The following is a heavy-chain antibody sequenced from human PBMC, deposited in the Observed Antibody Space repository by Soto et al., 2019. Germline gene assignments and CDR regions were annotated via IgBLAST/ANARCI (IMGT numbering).Heavy chain of an antibody. CDR2: IYYTGYT. V-gene: IGHV4-59*08. CDR3: ARHSIMVRGVKTTSFDY. D-gene: IGHD3-10*01. CDR1: GASISSDY. J-gene: IGHJ4*02. Sequence: PSETMSLTCTVSGASISSDYWSWIRKSPGEGLEWIAYIYYTGYTDYNPSLQSRVTISIDTSKNQFSLKLRSVTAADTAVYYCARHSIMVRGVKTTSFDYWGQGTQVTVSS.